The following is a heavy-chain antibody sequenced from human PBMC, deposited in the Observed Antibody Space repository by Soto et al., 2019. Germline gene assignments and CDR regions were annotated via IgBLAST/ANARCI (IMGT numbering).Heavy chain of an antibody. V-gene: IGHV3-48*03. J-gene: IGHJ6*02. Sequence: PGGSLGLSCAASGFTFSSYEMNGVRQAPGKGLEWVSYISSIGSTIYYADSLKGRFTSSSDNAKNSLYLQMNSLRDEDTAVYYCARAYVLGQGTTVTVSS. CDR1: GFTFSSYE. CDR2: ISSIGSTI. CDR3: ARAYV.